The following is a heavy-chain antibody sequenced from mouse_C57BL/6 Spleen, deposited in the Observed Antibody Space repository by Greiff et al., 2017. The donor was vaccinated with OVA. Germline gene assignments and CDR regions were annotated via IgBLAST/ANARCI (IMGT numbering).Heavy chain of an antibody. V-gene: IGHV1-5*01. J-gene: IGHJ3*01. D-gene: IGHD1-1*01. CDR1: GYTFTSYW. CDR2: IYPGNSDT. Sequence: EVQLQQSGTVLARPGASVKMSCKTSGYTFTSYWMHWVKQRPGQGLEWIGAIYPGNSDTSYNQKFKGKAKLTAVTSASTAYMELSSLTNEDSAVYYCVPHDYGSSQRAWFAYWGQGTLVTVSA. CDR3: VPHDYGSSQRAWFAY.